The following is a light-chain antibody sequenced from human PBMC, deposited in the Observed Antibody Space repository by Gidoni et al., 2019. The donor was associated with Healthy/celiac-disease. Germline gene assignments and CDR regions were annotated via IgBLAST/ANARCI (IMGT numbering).Light chain of an antibody. J-gene: IGKJ5*01. Sequence: DIQMTQSPSSLSASVGDRVTITCRASQGISNSLAWYQQKTGKAPKLLLYAASRLESGVPSRFSGSGSGTDYTLTISSLQPEDFATYYCQQYYSTPPITFGQGTRLEIK. CDR2: AAS. CDR1: QGISNS. V-gene: IGKV1-NL1*01. CDR3: QQYYSTPPIT.